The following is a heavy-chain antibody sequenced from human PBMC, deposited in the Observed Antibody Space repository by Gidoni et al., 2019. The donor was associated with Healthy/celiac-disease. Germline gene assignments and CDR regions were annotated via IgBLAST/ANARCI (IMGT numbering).Heavy chain of an antibody. CDR1: GGSISSSSYY. J-gene: IGHJ4*02. Sequence: QLQLQESGPGLVKPSETLSLTCTVSGGSISSSSYYWGWIRQPPGKGLEWIGSIYYSGSTYYNPSLKSRVTISVDTSKNQFSLKLSSVTAADTAVYYCARPGKSGMVRGPPGYWGQGTLVTVSS. CDR3: ARPGKSGMVRGPPGY. D-gene: IGHD3-10*01. V-gene: IGHV4-39*01. CDR2: IYYSGST.